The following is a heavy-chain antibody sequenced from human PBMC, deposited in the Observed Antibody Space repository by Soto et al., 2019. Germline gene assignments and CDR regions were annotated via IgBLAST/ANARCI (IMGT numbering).Heavy chain of an antibody. CDR2: TYYRSKWYH. V-gene: IGHV6-1*01. CDR1: GDSVSSNSAA. J-gene: IGHJ6*02. D-gene: IGHD3-9*01. CDR3: ARDLHYYDILTGYLFYYYGMDV. Sequence: SQTLSLTCAISGDSVSSNSAAWNWIRQSPSRGLEWLGRTYYRSKWYHGYAVSVKSRITINPDTSKNQSSLQLNSVTPEDTAVYYCARDLHYYDILTGYLFYYYGMDVWGQGTTVTVSS.